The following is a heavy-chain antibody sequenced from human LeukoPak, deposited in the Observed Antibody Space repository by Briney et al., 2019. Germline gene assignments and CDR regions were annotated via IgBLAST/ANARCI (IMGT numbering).Heavy chain of an antibody. CDR2: ISNSGATT. CDR3: AKEELYYYGSGTYYTLAPFDY. D-gene: IGHD3-10*01. J-gene: IGHJ4*02. Sequence: GSLRLSCEASGYIFSSYAMSWVRQAPGKGLEWVSVISNSGATTDYADSVKGRFTISRDNSKNTLSLQMNSLRAEDTAVYYCAKEELYYYGSGTYYTLAPFDYWGQGTLVTVSS. V-gene: IGHV3-23*01. CDR1: GYIFSSYA.